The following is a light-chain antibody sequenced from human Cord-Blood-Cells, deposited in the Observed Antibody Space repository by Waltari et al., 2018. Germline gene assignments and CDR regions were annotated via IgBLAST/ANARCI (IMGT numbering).Light chain of an antibody. CDR3: QQYYSTPFT. CDR1: PSVLYSSNDKNY. V-gene: IGKV4-1*01. J-gene: IGKJ3*01. CDR2: WAS. Sequence: DIVMTQSPDSLAVSLGERATIHCKSSPSVLYSSNDKNYLAWYQQKPGQPPKLLIYWASTREAGVPDRFSGSGSGTDFTLTISSVQAEDVAVYYCQQYYSTPFTFGPGTTVDIK.